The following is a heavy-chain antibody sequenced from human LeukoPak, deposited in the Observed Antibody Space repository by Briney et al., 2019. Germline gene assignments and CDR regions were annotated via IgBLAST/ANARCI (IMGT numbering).Heavy chain of an antibody. CDR2: ITTYKGNM. CDR3: ARDGNESGSGTFYSIGMDV. V-gene: IGHV1-18*01. CDR1: GYIFSSHG. J-gene: IGHJ6*02. Sequence: GASVKVSCKASGYIFSSHGISWVRRAPGEGLEWMGWITTYKGNMAYAPKFQGRVTMATDTSTSTAYMELRSLRSDDTAVYYCARDGNESGSGTFYSIGMDVWGHGTTVIVSS. D-gene: IGHD3-10*01.